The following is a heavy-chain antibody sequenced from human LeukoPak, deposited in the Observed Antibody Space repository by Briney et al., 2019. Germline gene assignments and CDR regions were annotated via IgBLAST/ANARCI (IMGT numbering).Heavy chain of an antibody. V-gene: IGHV4-39*07. CDR1: GGSISSSSYY. Sequence: SETLSLTCTVSGGSISSSSYYWGWIRQPPGKGLEWIGSIYYSGSTYYNPSLKSRVTMSVDTSKNQFSLKLSSVTAADTAVYYCAREPSDYYGSGKYDIWGQGTMVTVSS. J-gene: IGHJ3*02. CDR2: IYYSGST. D-gene: IGHD3-10*01. CDR3: AREPSDYYGSGKYDI.